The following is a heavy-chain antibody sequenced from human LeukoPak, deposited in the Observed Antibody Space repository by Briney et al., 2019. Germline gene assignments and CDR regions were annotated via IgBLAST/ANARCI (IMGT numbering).Heavy chain of an antibody. Sequence: PSETLSLTCAVSGGSISSSNWWSWIRQPPGKGLEWIGEIYHSGSTNYNPSLKSRVTISVDTSKNQFSLKLSSVTAADTAVYYCARESRNGYSFDYWGQGTLVTVSS. CDR1: GGSISSSNW. V-gene: IGHV4-4*02. CDR3: ARESRNGYSFDY. J-gene: IGHJ4*02. CDR2: IYHSGST. D-gene: IGHD5-24*01.